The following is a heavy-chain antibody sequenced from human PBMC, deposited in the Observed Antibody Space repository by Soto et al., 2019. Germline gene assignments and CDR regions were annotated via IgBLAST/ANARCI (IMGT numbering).Heavy chain of an antibody. CDR1: GGSVSSGSYY. J-gene: IGHJ4*02. D-gene: IGHD5-18*01. CDR2: ISYSGST. Sequence: KTSETLSLTCTVSGGSVSSGSYYWNWVRQPPGKRLEWIGYISYSGSTNYNPSLKSRVTISVDTSKNQFSLNLTSVTAADTAAYYCARESYRGYSYGSFDFWGQGSLVTVSS. CDR3: ARESYRGYSYGSFDF. V-gene: IGHV4-61*01.